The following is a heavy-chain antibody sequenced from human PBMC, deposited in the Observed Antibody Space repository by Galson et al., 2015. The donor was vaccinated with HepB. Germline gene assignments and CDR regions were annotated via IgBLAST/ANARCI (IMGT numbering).Heavy chain of an antibody. J-gene: IGHJ1*01. Sequence: SLRLSCAVSGFTFNSYAMKWVRQAPGKGLEWISVTSGSGAITYYADSVKGRFTISRDSSRNTVYLQMNSLRAEDTAVYFCAKDGTLYNDLWSGYDFRGQGTLVTVSS. CDR1: GFTFNSYA. D-gene: IGHD3-3*01. CDR3: AKDGTLYNDLWSGYDF. CDR2: TSGSGAIT. V-gene: IGHV3-23*01.